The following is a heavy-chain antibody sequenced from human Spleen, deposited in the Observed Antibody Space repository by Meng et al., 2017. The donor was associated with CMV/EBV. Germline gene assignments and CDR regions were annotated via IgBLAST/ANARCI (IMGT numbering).Heavy chain of an antibody. CDR3: ARDGGGNSEYYYYYGMDV. CDR1: GFTFSDYY. CDR2: ISSSSSYI. V-gene: IGHV3-21*01. D-gene: IGHD4-23*01. Sequence: GESLKISCAASGFTFSDYYMSWVRQAPGKGLEWVSSISSSSSYIYYADSVKGRFTISRDNAKNSLYLQMNSLRAEDTAVYYCARDGGGNSEYYYYYGMDVWGQGTTVTVS. J-gene: IGHJ6*02.